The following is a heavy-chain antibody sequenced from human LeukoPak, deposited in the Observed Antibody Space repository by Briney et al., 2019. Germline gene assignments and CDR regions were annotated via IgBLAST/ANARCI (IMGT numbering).Heavy chain of an antibody. CDR2: ITIGDGHT. J-gene: IGHJ4*02. V-gene: IGHV1-3*04. CDR3: TRGAVAGNGYGY. D-gene: IGHD6-19*01. Sequence: ASVTVSCMGSGYTFSGHSLHWVRQAPGQRPEWMGWITIGDGHTRYSQKFQDILTFTRDTPAATAYMELRNLPSEDTAIYYCTRGAVAGNGYGYWGQGTLVTVSS. CDR1: GYTFSGHS.